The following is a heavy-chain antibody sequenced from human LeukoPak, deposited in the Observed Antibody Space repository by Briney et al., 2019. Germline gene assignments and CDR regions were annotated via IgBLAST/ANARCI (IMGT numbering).Heavy chain of an antibody. CDR1: GFTFSSYA. Sequence: QPGGSLRLSCAASGFTFSSYAMHWVRQAPGKGLEWVAVISYDGSNKYYADSVKGRFTISRDNSKNTLYLQMNSLRAEDTAVYYCARELGYCSSTSCYSYYYYYYGMDVWGQGTTVTVSS. V-gene: IGHV3-30-3*01. CDR2: ISYDGSNK. CDR3: ARELGYCSSTSCYSYYYYYYGMDV. D-gene: IGHD2-2*01. J-gene: IGHJ6*02.